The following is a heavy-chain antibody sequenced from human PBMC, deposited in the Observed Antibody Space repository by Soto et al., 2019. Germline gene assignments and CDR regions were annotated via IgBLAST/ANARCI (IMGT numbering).Heavy chain of an antibody. CDR1: GGSISSGGYY. CDR2: IYYSGST. J-gene: IGHJ4*02. Sequence: SLTCTVPGGSISSGGYYWSWIRQHPGKGLEWIGYIYYSGSTYYNPSLRSRVTISVDTSKNQFSLKLSSVTAADTAVYYCARSGYSYGPNPLLYWGQGTLVTVSS. D-gene: IGHD5-18*01. CDR3: ARSGYSYGPNPLLY. V-gene: IGHV4-31*03.